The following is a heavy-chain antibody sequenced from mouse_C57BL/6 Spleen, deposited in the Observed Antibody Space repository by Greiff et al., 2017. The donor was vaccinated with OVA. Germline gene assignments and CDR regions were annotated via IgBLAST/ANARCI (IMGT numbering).Heavy chain of an antibody. CDR3: ARGSCYFDY. CDR2: ISDGGSYT. V-gene: IGHV5-4*01. Sequence: EVHLVEPGAGLVKPGGSLKLSCAASGFTFSSYAMPWVRQTPEKRLEWVATISDGGSYTYYPDNVKGRFTISRDNAKNNLYLQMSHLKSEDTAMYYCARGSCYFDYWGQGTTLTVSS. D-gene: IGHD1-2*01. J-gene: IGHJ2*01. CDR1: GFTFSSYA.